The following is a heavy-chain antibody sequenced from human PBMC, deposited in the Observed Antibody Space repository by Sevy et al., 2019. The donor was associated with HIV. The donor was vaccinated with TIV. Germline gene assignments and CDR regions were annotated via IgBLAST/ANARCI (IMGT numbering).Heavy chain of an antibody. CDR3: ARTYYYDSSGYYSGYYYYMDV. J-gene: IGHJ6*03. V-gene: IGHV1-2*02. CDR2: INPNSGGT. D-gene: IGHD3-22*01. CDR1: GYTFTGYY. Sequence: VSVKVSCKASGYTFTGYYMHWVRQAPGQGLEWMGWINPNSGGTNYAQKFRGRVTMTRDTSISTAYMELSRLRSDDTAVYYCARTYYYDSSGYYSGYYYYMDVWGKGTTVTVSS.